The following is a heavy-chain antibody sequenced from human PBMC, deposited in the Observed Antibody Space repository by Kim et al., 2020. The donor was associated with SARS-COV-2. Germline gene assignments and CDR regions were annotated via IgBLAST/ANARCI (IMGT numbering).Heavy chain of an antibody. CDR3: AKMPSVVVPAATDY. D-gene: IGHD2-2*01. Sequence: GGSLRLSCAASGFTFSSYAMSWVRQAPGKGLEWVPAISGSGGSTYNADPVKGRFTITRDNSKNTQYLQMKSLRGEDTAVYYCAKMPSVVVPAATDYWGQGTLVTVSS. CDR1: GFTFSSYA. V-gene: IGHV3-23*01. CDR2: ISGSGGST. J-gene: IGHJ4*02.